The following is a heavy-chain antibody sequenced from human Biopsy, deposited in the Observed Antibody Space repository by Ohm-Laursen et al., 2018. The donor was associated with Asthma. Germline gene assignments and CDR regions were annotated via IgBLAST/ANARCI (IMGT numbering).Heavy chain of an antibody. J-gene: IGHJ4*02. D-gene: IGHD5-12*01. CDR3: AKRRGYSGHDNDY. CDR1: GRHFGSYN. CDR2: ITFDGSTQ. V-gene: IGHV3-30-3*02. Sequence: SLRLSCAASGRHFGSYNMHWARQAPGKGLEWVAVITFDGSTQHYGDSVKGRFTISRGNSKNTLYLQMNSLRAEDTAVYYCAKRRGYSGHDNDYWGQGTLVIVSS.